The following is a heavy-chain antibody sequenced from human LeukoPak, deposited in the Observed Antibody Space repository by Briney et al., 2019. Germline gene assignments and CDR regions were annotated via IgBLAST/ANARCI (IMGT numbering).Heavy chain of an antibody. V-gene: IGHV4-31*03. CDR3: ARDRDTAMGYFDY. J-gene: IGHJ4*02. CDR2: SYYSGST. D-gene: IGHD5-18*01. CDR1: GGSISIGGYY. Sequence: ASETLSLTCTVSGGSISIGGYYWSWIRQHPGEGLEWIGYSYYSGSTYRNPSLKSRVTISVDTSKNQFSLKLSSVTAADTAVYYCARDRDTAMGYFDYWGQGTLVTVSS.